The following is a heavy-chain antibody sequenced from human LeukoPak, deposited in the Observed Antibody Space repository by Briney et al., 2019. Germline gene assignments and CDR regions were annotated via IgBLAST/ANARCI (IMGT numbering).Heavy chain of an antibody. D-gene: IGHD3-22*01. CDR3: ARTARRSYYYDSSGYLFALGY. V-gene: IGHV1-2*02. Sequence: ASVKVSCKASGYTFTSYYMHWVRQAPGQGLEWMGWINPNSGGTNYAQKFQGRVTMTRDTPISTAYMELSRLRSDDTAVYYCARTARRSYYYDSSGYLFALGYWGQGTLVTVSS. CDR2: INPNSGGT. J-gene: IGHJ4*02. CDR1: GYTFTSYY.